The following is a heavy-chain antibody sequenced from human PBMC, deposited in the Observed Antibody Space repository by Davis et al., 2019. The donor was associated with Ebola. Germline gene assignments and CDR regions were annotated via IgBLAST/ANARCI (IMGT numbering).Heavy chain of an antibody. CDR3: ARLGGSSWVDH. D-gene: IGHD6-13*01. Sequence: PGGSLRLSCAASGFTFSSYSMNWVRQAPGKGLEWVSSISSSTFYIYYADSVKGRFTISRDNAKNSLYLQMNSLRAEDTAVYYCARLGGSSWVDHWGQGTLVTVSS. J-gene: IGHJ5*02. CDR1: GFTFSSYS. CDR2: ISSSTFYI. V-gene: IGHV3-21*01.